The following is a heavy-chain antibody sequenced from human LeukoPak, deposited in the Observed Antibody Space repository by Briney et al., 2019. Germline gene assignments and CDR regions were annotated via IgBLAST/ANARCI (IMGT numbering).Heavy chain of an antibody. CDR2: IYYSGST. V-gene: IGHV4-30-4*01. CDR1: GGSISSGDYY. J-gene: IGHJ4*02. CDR3: ARALPRYSYGFFDY. D-gene: IGHD5-18*01. Sequence: SETLSLTCTVSGGSISSGDYYWSWIRQPPGKGLEWIGYIYYSGSTYYTPSLKSRVTISVDTSKNQFSLKLSSVTAADTAVYYCARALPRYSYGFFDYWGQGTLVTVSS.